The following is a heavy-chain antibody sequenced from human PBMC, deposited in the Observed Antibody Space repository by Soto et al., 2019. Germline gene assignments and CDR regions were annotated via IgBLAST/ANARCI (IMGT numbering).Heavy chain of an antibody. V-gene: IGHV4-61*01. J-gene: IGHJ4*02. CDR1: GGSVSRDSNF. D-gene: IGHD4-4*01. CDR3: ARGYSHYAH. CDR2: IYYSGPT. Sequence: KPSETLSLTCTVSGGSVSRDSNFWSWIRQPPGKGLEWIGYIYYSGPTRYNPSLESRVTISIDSSKNQVSLNLTSVTAADTAVYYRARGYSHYAHWGRGTLVTVSS.